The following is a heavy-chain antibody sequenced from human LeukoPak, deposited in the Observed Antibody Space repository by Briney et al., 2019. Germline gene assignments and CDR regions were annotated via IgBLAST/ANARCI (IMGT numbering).Heavy chain of an antibody. CDR3: ARHGISLGYCSSTSCPTPDAFDI. Sequence: SETLSLTCTVSGGSISSSSYDWGRIRQPPGKGLEWIGSIYYSGSTYYNPSLKTRVTISVDTSKNQFSLKLSSVTAADTAVYYCARHGISLGYCSSTSCPTPDAFDIWGQGTMVTVSS. V-gene: IGHV4-39*01. J-gene: IGHJ3*02. D-gene: IGHD2-2*01. CDR1: GGSISSSSYD. CDR2: IYYSGST.